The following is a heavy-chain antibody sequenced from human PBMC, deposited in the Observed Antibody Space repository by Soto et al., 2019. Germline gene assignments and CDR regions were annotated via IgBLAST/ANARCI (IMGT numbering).Heavy chain of an antibody. CDR1: GGSRSGYY. CDR3: ARVSHIVVVPAVRGAFDI. D-gene: IGHD2-21*02. CDR2: IYDSGTT. Sequence: QVQLQESGPGLEKASETLSLTCTVSGGSRSGYYWSWIRQPPGKGLEWIGFIYDSGTTNYNPSLKSRGTISIDTSKNQFSLKLTSVTAADTAVYYCARVSHIVVVPAVRGAFDIWGQGTMITVPS. V-gene: IGHV4-59*01. J-gene: IGHJ3*02.